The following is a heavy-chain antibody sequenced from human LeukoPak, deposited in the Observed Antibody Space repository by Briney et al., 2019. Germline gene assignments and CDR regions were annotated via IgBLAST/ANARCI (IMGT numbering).Heavy chain of an antibody. V-gene: IGHV1-2*02. Sequence: ASVKVSCKASGYTFTDYYVHWVRQAPGQGLEWMGWINPNSGGTNYAQKLQGRVTMTTDTSTSTAYMELKSLRSDDTAVYYCARALRLEEEYYFDNWGQGTLVTVSS. CDR1: GYTFTDYY. J-gene: IGHJ4*02. D-gene: IGHD4-17*01. CDR3: ARALRLEEEYYFDN. CDR2: INPNSGGT.